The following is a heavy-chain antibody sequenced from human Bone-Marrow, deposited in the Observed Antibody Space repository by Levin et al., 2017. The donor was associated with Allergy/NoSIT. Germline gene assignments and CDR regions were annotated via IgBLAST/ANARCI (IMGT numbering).Heavy chain of an antibody. V-gene: IGHV3-33*01. J-gene: IGHJ4*02. CDR3: ARSRRAYDFWSGWIFDY. Sequence: GGSLRLSCAASGFTFSSYGMHWVRQAPGKGLEWVAVIWYDGSNKYYADSVKGRFTISRDNSKNTLYLQMNSLRAEDTAVYYCARSRRAYDFWSGWIFDYWGQGTLVTVSS. D-gene: IGHD3-3*01. CDR2: IWYDGSNK. CDR1: GFTFSSYG.